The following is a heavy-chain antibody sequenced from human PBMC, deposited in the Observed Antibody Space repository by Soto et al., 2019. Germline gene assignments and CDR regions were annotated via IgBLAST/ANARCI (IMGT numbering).Heavy chain of an antibody. CDR2: IYYSGST. Sequence: ASETLSLTCTVSGGSISGFYWSWLRQPPGKGLEWVAYIYYSGSTTLNPSLKSRVTISVDVSKNQFSLKVNSVTAADTAVYYCARVAHYDFWSGYPPQARGYSYYYGMDVWGQGTTVTVSS. D-gene: IGHD3-3*01. CDR3: ARVAHYDFWSGYPPQARGYSYYYGMDV. J-gene: IGHJ6*02. V-gene: IGHV4-59*01. CDR1: GGSISGFY.